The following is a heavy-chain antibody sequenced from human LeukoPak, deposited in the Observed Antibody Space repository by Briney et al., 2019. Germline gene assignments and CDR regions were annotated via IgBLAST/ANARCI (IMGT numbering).Heavy chain of an antibody. V-gene: IGHV1-69*04. D-gene: IGHD6-13*01. Sequence: GASVQFSCKASGGTFSSYAISWVRRAPGQGLEWMGRIIPILGIANYAQKFQGRVTITADKSTSTAYMELSSLRSEDTAVYYCARAIAAAGTFIRGSAFDIWGQGTMVTVSS. J-gene: IGHJ3*02. CDR2: IIPILGIA. CDR1: GGTFSSYA. CDR3: ARAIAAAGTFIRGSAFDI.